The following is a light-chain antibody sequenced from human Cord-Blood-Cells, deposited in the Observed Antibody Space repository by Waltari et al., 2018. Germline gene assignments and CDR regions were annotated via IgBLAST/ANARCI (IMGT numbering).Light chain of an antibody. V-gene: IGLV2-11*01. Sequence: QSALTQPRSVSGSPGPSVPISCTGTSSDVGGYNYVSWYHQHPGKAPKLMIYDGSKRPSGVPDRFSGSKSGNTASLTISGLQAEDEADYYCCSYAGSYTPWVFGGGTKLTVL. CDR1: SSDVGGYNY. J-gene: IGLJ3*02. CDR2: DGS. CDR3: CSYAGSYTPWV.